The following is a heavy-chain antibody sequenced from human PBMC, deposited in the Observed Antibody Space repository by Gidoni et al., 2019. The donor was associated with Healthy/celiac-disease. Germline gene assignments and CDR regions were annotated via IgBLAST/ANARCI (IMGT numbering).Heavy chain of an antibody. J-gene: IGHJ4*02. CDR2: IYTSGST. Sequence: QVQLQESGPGLVKPSQTLSLTCTVSGGSISSGSYYWSWIRQPAGKGLEWIGRIYTSGSTNYNPSLKSRVTISVDTSKNQFSLKLSSVTAADTAVYYCAREGVAPFDYWGQGTLVTVSS. V-gene: IGHV4-61*02. D-gene: IGHD2-15*01. CDR3: AREGVAPFDY. CDR1: GGSISSGSYY.